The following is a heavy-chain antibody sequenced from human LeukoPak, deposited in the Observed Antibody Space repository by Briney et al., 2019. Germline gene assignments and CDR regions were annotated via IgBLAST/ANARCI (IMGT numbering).Heavy chain of an antibody. V-gene: IGHV3-30*18. Sequence: PGGSLRLSCAASGFTFSNYGMHWVRQAPGKGLEWVAAISYDGSTKYYADSVKGRFTSSRDNSKNTLYLQMNSLRPEDTAVYYCAKDSSVWVVGAISSFDYWGQGTLVTVSS. CDR1: GFTFSNYG. D-gene: IGHD1-26*01. CDR3: AKDSSVWVVGAISSFDY. CDR2: ISYDGSTK. J-gene: IGHJ4*02.